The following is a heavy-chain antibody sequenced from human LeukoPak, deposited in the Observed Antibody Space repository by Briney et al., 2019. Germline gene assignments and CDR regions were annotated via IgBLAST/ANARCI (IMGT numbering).Heavy chain of an antibody. V-gene: IGHV3-21*01. CDR3: ARIYSSSSSRGAFDI. J-gene: IGHJ3*02. D-gene: IGHD6-6*01. CDR1: GSTFTTYT. CDR2: ISSSSSYI. Sequence: GGSLRLSCAASGSTFTTYTMNWVRQAPGKGLEWVSSISSSSSYIYYADSVKGRFTISRDNAKNSLYLQMNSLRAEDTAVYYCARIYSSSSSRGAFDIWGQGTMVTVSS.